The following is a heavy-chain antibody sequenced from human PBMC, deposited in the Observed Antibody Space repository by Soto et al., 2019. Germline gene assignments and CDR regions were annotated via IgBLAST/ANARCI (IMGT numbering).Heavy chain of an antibody. D-gene: IGHD3-3*01. Sequence: QVQLVQSGAEVKKPGASVKVSCKVSGYTLTELSLHWVRQAPGKGLEWMGGFDPEDGETIYAQKFQGRVTMIEDTSTDTAYMELSSLRSEDTAVYYCTTGQRPIRFLEWLSRYYFDYWGQGTLVTVSS. V-gene: IGHV1-24*01. CDR3: TTGQRPIRFLEWLSRYYFDY. J-gene: IGHJ4*02. CDR2: FDPEDGET. CDR1: GYTLTELS.